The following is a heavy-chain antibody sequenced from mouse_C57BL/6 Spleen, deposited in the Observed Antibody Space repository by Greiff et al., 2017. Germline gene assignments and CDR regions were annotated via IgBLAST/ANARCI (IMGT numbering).Heavy chain of an antibody. Sequence: QLKQSGAELVRPGASVTLSCKASGYTFTDYEMHWVKQTPVHGLEWIGAIDPETGGTAYNQKFKGKAILTADKSSSTADMELRSLTSEDSAVYYCTRRGYAEVYYCDDWGQGTTLTVSS. CDR1: GYTFTDYE. CDR2: IDPETGGT. J-gene: IGHJ2*01. CDR3: TRRGYAEVYYCDD. D-gene: IGHD2-14*01. V-gene: IGHV1-15*01.